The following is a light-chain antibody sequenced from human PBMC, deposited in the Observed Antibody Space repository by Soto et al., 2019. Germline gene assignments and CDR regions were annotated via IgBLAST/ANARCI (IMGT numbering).Light chain of an antibody. CDR1: SSDVGAYNY. V-gene: IGLV2-14*01. CDR3: SSYTTSSTLVG. Sequence: QSALTQPASVSGSPGQSITISFTGSSSDVGAYNYVSWYQQHPGKAPKLLIYEVTNRPSGISNRFSGSKSGNTASLTISGLQAEDEAVYHCSSYTTSSTLVGFGGGTQLTVL. CDR2: EVT. J-gene: IGLJ2*01.